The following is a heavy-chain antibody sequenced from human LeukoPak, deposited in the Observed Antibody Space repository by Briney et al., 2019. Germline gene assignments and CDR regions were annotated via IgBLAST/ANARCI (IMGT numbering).Heavy chain of an antibody. V-gene: IGHV4-34*01. CDR1: GGSFSGYY. J-gene: IGHJ5*02. Sequence: SETLSLTCAVYGGSFSGYYCSWIRQPPGKGLECIGEINHSGSTNYNPSLKSRVTISVDTSKNQFSLKLSSVTAADTAVYYCARDRSSGWYWFDPWGQGTLVTVSS. D-gene: IGHD6-19*01. CDR2: INHSGST. CDR3: ARDRSSGWYWFDP.